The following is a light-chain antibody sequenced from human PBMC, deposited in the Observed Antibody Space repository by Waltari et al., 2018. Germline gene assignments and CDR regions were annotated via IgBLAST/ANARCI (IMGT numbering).Light chain of an antibody. CDR2: HVT. J-gene: IGLJ1*01. Sequence: QSALTQPPSASGSPGQSVTISCSGSSIYIVKYYYFSSSQHYPGRAPKLLIYHVTHRPSGVPHRFSGSKSGNTASLTVSGLQAEDEADYYCTSYAGNNMAVFGSGTKVTVL. V-gene: IGLV2-8*01. CDR1: SIYIVKYYY. CDR3: TSYAGNNMAV.